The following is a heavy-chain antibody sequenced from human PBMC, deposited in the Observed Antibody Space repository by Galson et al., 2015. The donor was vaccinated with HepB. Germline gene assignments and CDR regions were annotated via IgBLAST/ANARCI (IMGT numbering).Heavy chain of an antibody. CDR2: ISSSSSYI. V-gene: IGHV3-21*01. CDR3: ARGVYCSGGSCHEGHYYFDY. D-gene: IGHD2-15*01. CDR1: GFTFSSYS. J-gene: IGHJ4*02. Sequence: SLRLSCAASGFTFSSYSMNWVRQAPGKGLEWVSSISSSSSYIYYADSVKGRFTISRDNAKNSLYLQMNSLRAEDTAVYYCARGVYCSGGSCHEGHYYFDYWGQGTLVTVSS.